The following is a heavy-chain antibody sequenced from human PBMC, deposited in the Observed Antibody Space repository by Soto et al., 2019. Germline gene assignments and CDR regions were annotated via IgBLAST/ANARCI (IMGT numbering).Heavy chain of an antibody. CDR3: ARGRYCSGGSCYSNWFDP. CDR1: GGSVSSGSYY. J-gene: IGHJ5*02. CDR2: IYYSGST. V-gene: IGHV4-61*01. Sequence: KSSETLSLTCTVSGGSVSSGSYYWSWIRQPPGKGLEWIGYIYYSGSTNYNPSLKSRVTISVDMSKNQFSLKLSSVTAADTAVYYCARGRYCSGGSCYSNWFDPWGQGTLVTVSS. D-gene: IGHD2-15*01.